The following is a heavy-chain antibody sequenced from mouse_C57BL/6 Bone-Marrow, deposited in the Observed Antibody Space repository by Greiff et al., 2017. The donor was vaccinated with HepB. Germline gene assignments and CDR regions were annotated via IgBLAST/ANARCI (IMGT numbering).Heavy chain of an antibody. D-gene: IGHD3-1*01. CDR2: INPYNGGT. CDR3: ARRAWYFDV. V-gene: IGHV1-19*01. Sequence: VQLQQSGPVLVKPGASVKMSCKASGYTFTDYYMNWVKQSHGKSLEWIGVINPYNGGTSYNQKFKGKATLTVDKSSSTAYMELNSLTSEDSAVYYCARRAWYFDVGGTGTTVTVSS. CDR1: GYTFTDYY. J-gene: IGHJ1*03.